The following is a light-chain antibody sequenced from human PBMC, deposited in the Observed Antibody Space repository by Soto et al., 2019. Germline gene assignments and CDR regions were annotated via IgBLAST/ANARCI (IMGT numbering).Light chain of an antibody. CDR2: AAS. Sequence: DIQMTQSPSSLSAFVGDRVTITCRASQSISTYLNWYQQKPGNAPRVLIYAASRLESGVPSRFSGSGSGTDFILTINSLQPEDLGTYYCQQIDDSALTFGGGTKVEIK. J-gene: IGKJ4*01. CDR1: QSISTY. V-gene: IGKV1-39*01. CDR3: QQIDDSALT.